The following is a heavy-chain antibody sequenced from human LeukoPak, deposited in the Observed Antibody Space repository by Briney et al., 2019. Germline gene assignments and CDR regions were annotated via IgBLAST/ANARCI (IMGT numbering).Heavy chain of an antibody. Sequence: ASVKLSCTVSGFMLTEVSIHWLRQAPRKGPEWMGSFDRENDETIYSHNFQGRVAMTEDTSADTAYMELTSLRSDDTAVYYCVADHYNNHGNFDFWGQGTLVTVSS. CDR3: VADHYNNHGNFDF. J-gene: IGHJ4*02. CDR2: FDRENDET. CDR1: GFMLTEVS. V-gene: IGHV1-24*01. D-gene: IGHD4-11*01.